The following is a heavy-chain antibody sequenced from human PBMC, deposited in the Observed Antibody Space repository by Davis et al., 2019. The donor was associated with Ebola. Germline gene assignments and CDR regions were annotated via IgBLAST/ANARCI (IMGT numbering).Heavy chain of an antibody. CDR1: GFTFSDYY. Sequence: GESLKISCAASGFTFSDYYMSWIRQAPGKGLEWVSYISSSSSYTNYADSVKGRFTISRDNAKNSLYLQMNSLRAEDTAVYYCAREKYFATSGYETWGQGTLLTVSS. J-gene: IGHJ5*02. D-gene: IGHD5-12*01. CDR3: AREKYFATSGYET. V-gene: IGHV3-11*06. CDR2: ISSSSSYT.